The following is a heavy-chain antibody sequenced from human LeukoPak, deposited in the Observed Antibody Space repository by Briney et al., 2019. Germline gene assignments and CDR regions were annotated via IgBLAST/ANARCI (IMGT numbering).Heavy chain of an antibody. V-gene: IGHV4-34*01. CDR3: AGEIAAAGIDY. J-gene: IGHJ4*02. CDR2: INHRGRN. Sequence: SETLSLTCAVYGGSFSDYYWTWLRQPPGRGLEWIGEINHRGRNNYSPSLTSRLTISVDTSKNQFSLKLSSVTAADTAVYYCAGEIAAAGIDYWGQGTLVTVSS. CDR1: GGSFSDYY. D-gene: IGHD6-13*01.